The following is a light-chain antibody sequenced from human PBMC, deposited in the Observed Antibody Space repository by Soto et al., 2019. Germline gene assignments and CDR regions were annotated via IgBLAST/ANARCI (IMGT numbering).Light chain of an antibody. CDR3: QQYNHWRSIS. V-gene: IGKV3-15*01. Sequence: EVVMTQSPATLSVSPGERATLSCRASQSVRSNLAWYQQKPGQAPRLLIYDTSTRAADIPARFSGSGSGTDFTLTISSLQSEDFAVYYCQQYNHWRSISFGQGTRLESK. CDR1: QSVRSN. J-gene: IGKJ5*01. CDR2: DTS.